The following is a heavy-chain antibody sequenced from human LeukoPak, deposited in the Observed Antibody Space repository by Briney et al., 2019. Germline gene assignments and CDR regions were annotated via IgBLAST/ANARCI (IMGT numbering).Heavy chain of an antibody. Sequence: PSETLSLTCTVSGGSISSYYWSWIRQPPGKGLEWIGYIYYSGSTNYNPSLKSRVTISVDTSRNQFSLKLSSVTAADTAVYYCARGAYPAPSVWGQGTLVTVSS. CDR1: GGSISSYY. CDR2: IYYSGST. D-gene: IGHD4-17*01. CDR3: ARGAYPAPSV. J-gene: IGHJ4*02. V-gene: IGHV4-59*01.